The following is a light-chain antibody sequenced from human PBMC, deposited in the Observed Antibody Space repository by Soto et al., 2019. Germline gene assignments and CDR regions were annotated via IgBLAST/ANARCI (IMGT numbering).Light chain of an antibody. Sequence: DIQMTQSPSTLSASLGDRVTITWRASQSISSWLAWYQQKTGKAPKLLIYDASSLESGVPSRFSGSGYGTEFNLTISSLQPDDFATYYCQQYNSYLWTFGQGTKVDIK. V-gene: IGKV1-5*01. CDR3: QQYNSYLWT. J-gene: IGKJ1*01. CDR1: QSISSW. CDR2: DAS.